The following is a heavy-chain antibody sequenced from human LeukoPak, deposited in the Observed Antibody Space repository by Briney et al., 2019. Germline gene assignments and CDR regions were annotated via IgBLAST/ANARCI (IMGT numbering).Heavy chain of an antibody. D-gene: IGHD5-24*01. V-gene: IGHV3-23*01. CDR2: ISGSGTST. CDR1: GFTFSIYA. Sequence: GGSLRLSCAASGFTFSIYAMAWVRQAPGKGLEWVSSISGSGTSTYYADSVKGRLTISRDNSKNTLYLQMISLRAEDTAIYYCAKDPGAGVAPTKLDYWGQGTLVTVSS. CDR3: AKDPGAGVAPTKLDY. J-gene: IGHJ4*02.